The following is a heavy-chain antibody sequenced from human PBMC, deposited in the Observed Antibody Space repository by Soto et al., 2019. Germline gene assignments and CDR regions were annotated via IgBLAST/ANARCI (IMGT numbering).Heavy chain of an antibody. Sequence: SETLSLTCTVSGGSISSNYCFWAWIRQPPGKGLEWIGTFYYNGSTFYNPSLQSRVTISGDTSKNQFSLRLTSVTAEDTAVYYCARHRRNPASGTWHGGFDYWGQGTRVTVSS. D-gene: IGHD3-10*01. J-gene: IGHJ4*02. V-gene: IGHV4-39*01. CDR2: FYYNGST. CDR1: GGSISSNYCF. CDR3: ARHRRNPASGTWHGGFDY.